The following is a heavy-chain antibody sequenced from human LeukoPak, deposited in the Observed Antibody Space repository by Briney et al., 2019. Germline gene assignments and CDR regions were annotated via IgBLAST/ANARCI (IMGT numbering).Heavy chain of an antibody. D-gene: IGHD5-18*01. J-gene: IGHJ2*01. CDR3: ARADTVMVFWYFDL. Sequence: ASVKVSCKASGYTFTSYYMHWVRQAPGQGLEWMGIINPSGGSTSYAQRFQGRVTMTRDTSTSTVYLELSGLRSEDTAMYYCARADTVMVFWYFDLWGRGTLVTVSS. CDR2: INPSGGST. CDR1: GYTFTSYY. V-gene: IGHV1-46*01.